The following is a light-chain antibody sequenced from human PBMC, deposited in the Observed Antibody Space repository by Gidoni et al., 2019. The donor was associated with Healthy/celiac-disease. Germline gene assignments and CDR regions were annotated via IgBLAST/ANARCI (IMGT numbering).Light chain of an antibody. CDR1: QDISNY. Sequence: DFQMTPSPSSLSASVGDRVTITCQASQDISNYLNWYQQKPGKAPKLLIYDASNLETGVPSRFSGSGSGTDFTFTISSLQPEDIATYYCQQYDNHPLTFGGGTKVEIK. CDR3: QQYDNHPLT. V-gene: IGKV1-33*01. J-gene: IGKJ4*02. CDR2: DAS.